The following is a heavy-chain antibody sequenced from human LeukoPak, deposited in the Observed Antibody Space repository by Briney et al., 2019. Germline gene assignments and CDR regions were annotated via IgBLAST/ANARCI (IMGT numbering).Heavy chain of an antibody. CDR2: INWNGGTI. CDR3: ARGYCSGGSCFYFDN. Sequence: PGGSLRLSCAASGFTFDDYGMSWVRQAPGKGLEWVSGINWNGGTIGYADSVKGRFTISRDNAKKSLYLQMNSLRAEDTALYYCARGYCSGGSCFYFDNWGQGTLVTVSS. V-gene: IGHV3-20*04. J-gene: IGHJ4*02. CDR1: GFTFDDYG. D-gene: IGHD2-15*01.